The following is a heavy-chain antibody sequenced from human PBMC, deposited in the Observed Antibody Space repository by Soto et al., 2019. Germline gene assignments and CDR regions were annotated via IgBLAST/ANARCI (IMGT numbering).Heavy chain of an antibody. D-gene: IGHD3-22*01. Sequence: QVQLVQSGAEVKKPGSSVKVSCKASGGTFSSYAISWVRQAPGQGLEWMGGIIPIFGTANYAQKFQGRVTITADESTSTAYMELSRLRSEDTAVYYCASPSQDYYDSSGLYVYWGQGTLVTVSS. V-gene: IGHV1-69*01. CDR3: ASPSQDYYDSSGLYVY. J-gene: IGHJ4*02. CDR2: IIPIFGTA. CDR1: GGTFSSYA.